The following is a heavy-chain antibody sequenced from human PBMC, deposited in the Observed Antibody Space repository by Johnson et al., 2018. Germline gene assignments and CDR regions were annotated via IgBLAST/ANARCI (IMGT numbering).Heavy chain of an antibody. CDR2: IYYSGST. CDR3: ARDGVSNYYSYGMDV. CDR1: GGSISSYY. V-gene: IGHV4-59*01. D-gene: IGHD2-2*01. J-gene: IGHJ6*02. Sequence: QVQLQESGPGLVKPSETLSLTCTVSGGSISSYYWSWIRQPPGKGLEWIGYIYYSGSTNYNPSLKSRVTISVDTSKNQFSLKLSSVTAADTAVYYCARDGVSNYYSYGMDVWGQGATVTVSS.